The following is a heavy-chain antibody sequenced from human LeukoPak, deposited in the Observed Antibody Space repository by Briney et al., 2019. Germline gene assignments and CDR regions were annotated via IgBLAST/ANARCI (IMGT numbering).Heavy chain of an antibody. CDR2: ISHDGSNK. Sequence: PGGSLRLSCAASGFTFSSYGMHWVRQAPGKGLEWVAVISHDGSNKYYADSVKGRFTISRDNSKNTLYLQMNSLRAEDTAVYYCAKDHYYDSSGSDAFDIWGQGTMVTVSS. CDR3: AKDHYYDSSGSDAFDI. V-gene: IGHV3-30*18. D-gene: IGHD3-22*01. J-gene: IGHJ3*02. CDR1: GFTFSSYG.